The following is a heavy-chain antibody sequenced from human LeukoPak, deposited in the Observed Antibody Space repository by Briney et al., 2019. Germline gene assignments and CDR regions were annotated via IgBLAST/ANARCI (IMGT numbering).Heavy chain of an antibody. D-gene: IGHD3-22*01. CDR2: IYYSGST. CDR3: ARSPYYYDSSGYYPDYFDY. J-gene: IGHJ4*02. V-gene: IGHV4-31*03. Sequence: KPSETLSLTCTVSGGSISSGGYYWRWIRQHPGKGLEWIGYIYYSGSTYYNPSLKSRVTISVDTSKNQFSLKLSSVTAADTAVYYCARSPYYYDSSGYYPDYFDYWGQGTLVTVSS. CDR1: GGSISSGGYY.